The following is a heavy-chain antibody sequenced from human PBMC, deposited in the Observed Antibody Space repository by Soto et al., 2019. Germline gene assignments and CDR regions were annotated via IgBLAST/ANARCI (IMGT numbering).Heavy chain of an antibody. CDR1: GGTFSSYA. D-gene: IGHD2-2*01. CDR3: ARRVRDIEVVPAAMDYYYGMDV. Sequence: QVQLVQSGAEVKKPGSSVKVSCKASGGTFSSYAISWVRQAPGQGLEWMGGIIPIFGTANYAQKFQGRVTITADESTSTAYMELSSLRSEDTAVYYCARRVRDIEVVPAAMDYYYGMDVWGQGTTVTVSS. CDR2: IIPIFGTA. J-gene: IGHJ6*02. V-gene: IGHV1-69*01.